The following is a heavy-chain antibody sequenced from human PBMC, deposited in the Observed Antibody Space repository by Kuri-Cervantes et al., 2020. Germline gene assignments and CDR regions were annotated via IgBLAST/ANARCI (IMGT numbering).Heavy chain of an antibody. J-gene: IGHJ4*02. CDR2: ISYDGSNK. CDR3: ARDLLRAAAGTLDY. D-gene: IGHD6-13*01. Sequence: GESLKISCAASGFTFSSYAMRWVRQAPGKGLEWVAVISYDGSNKYYADSVKGRFTISRDNSKNTLYLQMNSLRAEDTAVYYCARDLLRAAAGTLDYWGQGTLVTVSS. V-gene: IGHV3-30-3*01. CDR1: GFTFSSYA.